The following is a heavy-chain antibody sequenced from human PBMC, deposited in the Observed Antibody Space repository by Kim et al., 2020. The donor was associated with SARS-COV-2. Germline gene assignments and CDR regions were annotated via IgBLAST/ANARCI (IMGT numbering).Heavy chain of an antibody. V-gene: IGHV2-5*01. Sequence: SQPLKGRLTITKDTSNNQVVLKMTNMDPVDTATYYCASRLVTAIQVAFDYWGQGTLVTVSS. CDR3: ASRLVTAIQVAFDY. D-gene: IGHD2-21*02. J-gene: IGHJ4*02.